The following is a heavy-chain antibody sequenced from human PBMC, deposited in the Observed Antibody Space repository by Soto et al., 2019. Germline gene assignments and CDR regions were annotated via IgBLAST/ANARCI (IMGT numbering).Heavy chain of an antibody. D-gene: IGHD3-10*01. V-gene: IGHV4-31*02. J-gene: IGHJ6*02. Sequence: SETLSLTCTVSGGSIYSGDYYWSWIRQLPGKGLEWIGYVYKNRNVYSNEALKTRLRISIDTSGTNFSLTLSSVTAADTAVYYCAREGVTFISCGSGVTPSQGVAFGAQGPTVQVSS. CDR2: VYKNRNV. CDR1: GGSIYSGDYY. CDR3: AREGVTFISCGSGVTPSQGVAF.